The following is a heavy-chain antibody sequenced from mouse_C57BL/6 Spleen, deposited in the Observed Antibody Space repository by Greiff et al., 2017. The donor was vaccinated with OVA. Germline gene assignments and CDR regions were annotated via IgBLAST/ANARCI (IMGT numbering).Heavy chain of an antibody. CDR2: ISYDGSN. Sequence: ESGPGLVNPSQSLSLTCSVTGYSITSGYYWNWIRQFPGNKLEWMGYISYDGSNNYNPSLKNRISITRDTSKNQFFLKLNSVTTEDTATYYCARRLTTVVGYFDYWGQGTTLTVSS. V-gene: IGHV3-6*01. CDR1: GYSITSGYY. J-gene: IGHJ2*01. D-gene: IGHD1-1*01. CDR3: ARRLTTVVGYFDY.